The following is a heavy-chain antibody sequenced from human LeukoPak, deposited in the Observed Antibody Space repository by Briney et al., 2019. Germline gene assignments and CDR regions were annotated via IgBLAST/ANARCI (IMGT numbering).Heavy chain of an antibody. CDR1: GGSISSYY. Sequence: SETLSLTCTVSGGSISSYYWSWIRQPPGKRLEWIGFIYYSGSTNYNPTLKRRATMSVDTSKSQFSLKLNSVTAADTAVYYCAGGGYCSESSCSAPLFDWRGQGTPVTVSS. D-gene: IGHD2-2*01. J-gene: IGHJ4*02. V-gene: IGHV4-59*01. CDR3: AGGGYCSESSCSAPLFDW. CDR2: IYYSGST.